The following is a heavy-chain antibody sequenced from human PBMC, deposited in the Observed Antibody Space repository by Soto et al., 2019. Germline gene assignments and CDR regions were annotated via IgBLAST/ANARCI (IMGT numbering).Heavy chain of an antibody. D-gene: IGHD3-10*01. J-gene: IGHJ4*02. Sequence: QVKLVESGGGVVQPGTSLRLSCAASGFTFSRYSLHWVRQAPGKGLEWVAGSNEYYADSVKGRFTISRDNSKAMLYLQMNNLRAEDTAVYYCAREIGNRQAYGPVDYWGQGTLVTVSS. CDR3: AREIGNRQAYGPVDY. CDR2: GSNE. CDR1: GFTFSRYS. V-gene: IGHV3-30-3*01.